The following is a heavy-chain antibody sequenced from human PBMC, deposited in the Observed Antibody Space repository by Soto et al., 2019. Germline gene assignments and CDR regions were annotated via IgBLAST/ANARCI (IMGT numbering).Heavy chain of an antibody. J-gene: IGHJ6*02. CDR2: IYYSGST. D-gene: IGHD3-3*01. V-gene: IGHV4-59*01. CDR3: ARKYDFWSGCMDV. Sequence: SETLSLTCTVSGGSISSYYWSLIRQPPGKGLEWIGYIYYSGSTNYNPSLKSRVTISVDTSKNQFSLKLSSVTAADTAVYYCARKYDFWSGCMDVWGQGTTVTVSS. CDR1: GGSISSYY.